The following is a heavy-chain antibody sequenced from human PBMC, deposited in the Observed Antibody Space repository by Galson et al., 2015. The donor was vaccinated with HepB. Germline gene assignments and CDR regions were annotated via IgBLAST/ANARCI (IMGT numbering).Heavy chain of an antibody. CDR1: GYTFTGYY. J-gene: IGHJ5*02. Sequence: SVKVSCKASGYTFTGYYMHWVRQAPGQGLEWMGRINPNSGGTNYAQKFQGRVTMTRDTSISTAYMELSRLRSDDTAVYYCARERNLVRIAVAGLYNWFDPWGQGTLVTVSS. V-gene: IGHV1-2*06. CDR3: ARERNLVRIAVAGLYNWFDP. CDR2: INPNSGGT. D-gene: IGHD6-19*01.